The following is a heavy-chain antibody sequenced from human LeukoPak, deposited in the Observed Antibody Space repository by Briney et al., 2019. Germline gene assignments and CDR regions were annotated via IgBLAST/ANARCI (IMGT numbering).Heavy chain of an antibody. V-gene: IGHV1-18*01. CDR1: GYTFTHFG. CDR2: ISTYNGNT. D-gene: IGHD1-26*01. Sequence: ASVKVSCKASGYTFTHFGISWVRQAPGQGLEWMGWISTYNGNTNYAQKLQGRVTMTTDTSTTTAYMELRSLRSDDTAAYYCAKLLQGWDLNYFYSYMDVWGKGTTVTISS. CDR3: AKLLQGWDLNYFYSYMDV. J-gene: IGHJ6*03.